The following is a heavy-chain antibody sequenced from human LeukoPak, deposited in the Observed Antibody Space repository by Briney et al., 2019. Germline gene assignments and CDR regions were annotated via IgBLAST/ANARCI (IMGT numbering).Heavy chain of an antibody. CDR1: GFAFSSYE. D-gene: IGHD4-23*01. Sequence: GGSLRLSCAASGFAFSSYEMNWVRQAPGKGLEWVSYISFSGSTIYYADSVKGRFTISRDNAKNSLYLQMNSLRAEDTAVYFCARDTPRNGGNLWGQGTMVTSSS. CDR2: ISFSGSTI. J-gene: IGHJ3*01. CDR3: ARDTPRNGGNL. V-gene: IGHV3-48*03.